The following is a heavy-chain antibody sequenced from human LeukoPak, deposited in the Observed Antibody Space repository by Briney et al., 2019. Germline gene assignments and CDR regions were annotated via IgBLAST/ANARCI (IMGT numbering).Heavy chain of an antibody. Sequence: SETLSLTCSVSGYSISSGYYWGWIRQPPGKGLEWIGSIYHSRSTYYNPSLKSRVTISVDTSKNQFSLELSSVTAADTAVYYCARGLRYFDYWGQGTLVTVSS. CDR1: GYSISSGYY. CDR3: ARGLRYFDY. D-gene: IGHD4-17*01. V-gene: IGHV4-38-2*02. J-gene: IGHJ4*02. CDR2: IYHSRST.